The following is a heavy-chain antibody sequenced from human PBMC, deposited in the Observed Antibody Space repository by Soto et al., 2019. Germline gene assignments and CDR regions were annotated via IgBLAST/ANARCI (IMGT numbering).Heavy chain of an antibody. CDR3: ARGFGRFNY. CDR1: GFTFNDFE. Sequence: EVQLLESGGGLVQPGGSLRLSCGVSGFTFNDFEMNWVRQAPGKGLEWLAYIDGSGTTKKYADSVRGRFTISRDNPNNSLFLQMSSLGAADTANYYCARGFGRFNYWGQGTLVSVSS. D-gene: IGHD3-10*01. V-gene: IGHV3-48*03. J-gene: IGHJ4*02. CDR2: IDGSGTTK.